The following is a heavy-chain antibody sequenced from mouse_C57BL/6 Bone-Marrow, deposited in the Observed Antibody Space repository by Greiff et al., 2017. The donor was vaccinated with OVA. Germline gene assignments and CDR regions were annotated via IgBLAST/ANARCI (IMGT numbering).Heavy chain of an antibody. V-gene: IGHV5-12*01. CDR3: ARFYYYGSYAMDY. CDR2: ISNGGGST. Sequence: EVQVVESGGGLVQPGGSLKLSCAASGFTFSDYYMYWVRQTPEKRLEWVAYISNGGGSTYYPDTVKGRFTISRDNAKNTLHLQMSRLKSEDTAMYYCARFYYYGSYAMDYWGQGTSVTVSS. J-gene: IGHJ4*01. CDR1: GFTFSDYY. D-gene: IGHD1-1*01.